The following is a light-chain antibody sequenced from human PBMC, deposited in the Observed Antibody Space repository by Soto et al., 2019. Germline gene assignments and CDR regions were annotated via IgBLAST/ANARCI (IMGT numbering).Light chain of an antibody. V-gene: IGLV2-14*01. J-gene: IGLJ3*02. Sequence: QSVLTQPASVSGSPGQSITISCTGTSSDVGAYNYVSWYQQHPGKAPKLMIYDVTTRPSGVSDRFSASKSGNTASLTISGLQAEDEADYYCSSYSSITTWLFGGGTQLTVL. CDR3: SSYSSITTWL. CDR2: DVT. CDR1: SSDVGAYNY.